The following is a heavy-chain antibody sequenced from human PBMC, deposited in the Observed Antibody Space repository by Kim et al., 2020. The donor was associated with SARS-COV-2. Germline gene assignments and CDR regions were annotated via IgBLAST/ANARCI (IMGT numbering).Heavy chain of an antibody. CDR1: GFTFSDYY. J-gene: IGHJ6*02. CDR3: ARRPAAMPRYYYYGMDV. V-gene: IGHV3-11*03. D-gene: IGHD2-2*01. Sequence: GGSLRLSCAASGFTFSDYYMSWIRQAPGKGLEWVSYISSSSSYTNYADSVKGRFTISRDNAKNSLYLQMNSLRAEDTAVYYCARRPAAMPRYYYYGMDVWGQGTTVAVSS. CDR2: ISSSSSYT.